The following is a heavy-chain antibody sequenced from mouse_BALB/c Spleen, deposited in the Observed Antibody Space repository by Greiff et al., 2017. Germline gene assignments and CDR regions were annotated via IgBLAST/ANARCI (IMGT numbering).Heavy chain of an antibody. CDR2: IYPGNSDT. CDR3: TKREWSYYFDY. CDR1: GYTFTSYW. Sequence: VQLKQSGTVLARPGASVKMSCKASGYTFTSYWMHWVKQRPGQGLEWIGAIYPGNSDTSYNQKFKGKAKLTAVTSTSTAYMELSSLTNEDSAVYYCTKREWSYYFDYWGQGTTLTVSS. D-gene: IGHD1-1*02. J-gene: IGHJ2*01. V-gene: IGHV1-5*01.